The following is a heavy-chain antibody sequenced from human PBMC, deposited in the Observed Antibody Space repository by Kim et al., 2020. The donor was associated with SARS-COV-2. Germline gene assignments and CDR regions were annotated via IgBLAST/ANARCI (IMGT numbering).Heavy chain of an antibody. CDR3: AREVEAASKAFDY. Sequence: YAQRFQGRLTVTRDTSTSTVYMDLSSLRSEDTAVYYCAREVEAASKAFDYWGQGTLLTVSS. V-gene: IGHV1-46*01. J-gene: IGHJ4*02. D-gene: IGHD6-13*01.